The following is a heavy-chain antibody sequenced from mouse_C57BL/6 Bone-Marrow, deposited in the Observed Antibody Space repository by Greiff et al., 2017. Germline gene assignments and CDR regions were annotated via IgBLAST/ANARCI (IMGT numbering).Heavy chain of an antibody. V-gene: IGHV1-80*01. CDR1: GYAFSSYW. Sequence: VKLMESGAELVKPGASVKISCKASGYAFSSYWMNWVKQRPGKGLEWIGQIYPGDGDTNYNGKFKGKATLTADKSSSTAYMQLSSLTSEDSAVYFCARIGYYWYFDVWGTGTTVTVSS. J-gene: IGHJ1*03. CDR3: ARIGYYWYFDV. D-gene: IGHD2-2*01. CDR2: IYPGDGDT.